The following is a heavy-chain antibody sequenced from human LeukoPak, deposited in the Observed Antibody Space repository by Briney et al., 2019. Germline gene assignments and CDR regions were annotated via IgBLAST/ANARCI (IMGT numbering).Heavy chain of an antibody. V-gene: IGHV4-61*02. CDR2: IYTSGST. Sequence: RASQTLSLTCTVSGGSISSGSYYWSWIRQPAGKGLEWIGRIYTSGSTKYNTSLKSRVTISVDTSKNQFSLKLSSVTAADTVVYYCARADHDYYDSSGYLGYWGQGTLVTVSS. CDR1: GGSISSGSYY. J-gene: IGHJ4*02. CDR3: ARADHDYYDSSGYLGY. D-gene: IGHD3-22*01.